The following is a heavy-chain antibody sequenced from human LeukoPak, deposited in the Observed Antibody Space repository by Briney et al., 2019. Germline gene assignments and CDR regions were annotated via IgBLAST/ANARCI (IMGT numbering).Heavy chain of an antibody. CDR3: AKHSSSVPFDS. V-gene: IGHV4-34*01. Sequence: SEALSLTCAVYGASFSGYCWSGIRQPSGKGLEWIGSIYYSGSTYYNPSLKSRVSISVDTSKNQFSLKLSSATAADTAVYCCAKHSSSVPFDSWGQGTLVTVSS. D-gene: IGHD6-13*01. J-gene: IGHJ4*02. CDR2: IYYSGST. CDR1: GASFSGYC.